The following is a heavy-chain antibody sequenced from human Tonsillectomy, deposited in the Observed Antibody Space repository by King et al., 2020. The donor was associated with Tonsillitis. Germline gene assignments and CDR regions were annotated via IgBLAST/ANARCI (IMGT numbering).Heavy chain of an antibody. Sequence: EVQLVESGGGLVQPGGSLRLSCAASGFTFSSYAMSWVRQAPGKGLEWVSALSGSGSSTYYADSVKGRFTISRDNSKSMLFLQMNSLRAEDTAVYYCAKDGRYFDWPLDAFAIWGLGTMVTVSS. CDR1: GFTFSSYA. J-gene: IGHJ3*02. V-gene: IGHV3-23*04. D-gene: IGHD3-9*01. CDR3: AKDGRYFDWPLDAFAI. CDR2: LSGSGSST.